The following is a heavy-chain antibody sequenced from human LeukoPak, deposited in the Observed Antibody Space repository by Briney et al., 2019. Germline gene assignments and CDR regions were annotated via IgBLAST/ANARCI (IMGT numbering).Heavy chain of an antibody. J-gene: IGHJ5*02. Sequence: ASGRASCKASGYTFTSYAMHWVRQSPGQRREGMGWIKAGNGNTEDSQKFQGRVTITRDTSASADYMELSSLRSEDTAVYYCARAAGYCSGGSCDLNWFDPWGQGTLVTVSS. CDR2: IKAGNGNT. CDR3: ARAAGYCSGGSCDLNWFDP. CDR1: GYTFTSYA. D-gene: IGHD2-15*01. V-gene: IGHV1-3*01.